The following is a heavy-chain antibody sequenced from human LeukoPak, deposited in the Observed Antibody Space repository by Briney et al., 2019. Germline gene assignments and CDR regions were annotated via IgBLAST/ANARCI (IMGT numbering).Heavy chain of an antibody. CDR1: GGSISSYF. J-gene: IGHJ4*02. CDR3: ARGYYYFDY. CDR2: IYYSGST. D-gene: IGHD2-15*01. Sequence: SETLSLTCTASGGSISSYFWNWIRQPPGKGLEWIGYIYYSGSTNYNPSLKSRVTISVDTSKNQSSLKLNSVTAADTAVYYCARGYYYFDYWGQGTLVTVSS. V-gene: IGHV4-59*01.